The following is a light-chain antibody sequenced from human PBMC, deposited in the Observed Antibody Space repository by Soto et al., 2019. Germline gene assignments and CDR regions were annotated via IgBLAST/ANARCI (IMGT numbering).Light chain of an antibody. J-gene: IGLJ2*01. CDR2: DVS. Sequence: QSALTQPASVSGSPGQSITISCTGTSSDVGGYNYVSWYQQHPGKAPKLMIYDVSNRPSGVSNRFSGSKSGNTASLTISRLQAEDEADYYCSSYTSSSTLGVVFGGGTKVTV. V-gene: IGLV2-14*01. CDR1: SSDVGGYNY. CDR3: SSYTSSSTLGVV.